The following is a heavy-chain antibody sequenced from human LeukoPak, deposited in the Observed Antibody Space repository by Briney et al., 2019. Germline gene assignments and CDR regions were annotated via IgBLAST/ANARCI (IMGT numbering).Heavy chain of an antibody. V-gene: IGHV4-59*01. Sequence: PSETLSLTCTVSGGSISGYYWSWIRQPPGKGLEWVGYISYSGSTNYNPSLKSRVTISVDTSKNQFSLKLSSVTAADTAIYYCARDGRAGSLFAYWGQGTLVTVSS. CDR3: ARDGRAGSLFAY. CDR2: ISYSGST. D-gene: IGHD6-19*01. CDR1: GGSISGYY. J-gene: IGHJ4*02.